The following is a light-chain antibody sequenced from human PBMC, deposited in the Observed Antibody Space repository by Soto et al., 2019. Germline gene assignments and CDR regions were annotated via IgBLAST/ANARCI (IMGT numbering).Light chain of an antibody. CDR1: HSGSSH. V-gene: IGKV3-11*01. Sequence: EIVLTQSPATLSLSPGAIATLSGRATHSGSSHLAWYEQKPGQAPRLLIYDASHRATGIQGRFTGSGSGTDFSLTIRSMGPEDSAVYYCQKRINWPLTFGQGTKLEIQ. CDR2: DAS. J-gene: IGKJ2*01. CDR3: QKRINWPLT.